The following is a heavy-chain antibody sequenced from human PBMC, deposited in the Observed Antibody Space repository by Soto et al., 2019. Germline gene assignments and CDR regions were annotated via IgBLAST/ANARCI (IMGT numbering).Heavy chain of an antibody. CDR3: ARGGLTYGSGTYGMDV. J-gene: IGHJ6*02. CDR2: MNPNSGNT. D-gene: IGHD3-10*01. Sequence: ASVKVSCKASGYTFTSYDINWVRQATGQGLEWMGWMNPNSGNTGYAQKFQGRVTMTRNTSISTAYMELSSLRSEDTAVYYCARGGLTYGSGTYGMDVWGQGSTVTVSS. CDR1: GYTFTSYD. V-gene: IGHV1-8*01.